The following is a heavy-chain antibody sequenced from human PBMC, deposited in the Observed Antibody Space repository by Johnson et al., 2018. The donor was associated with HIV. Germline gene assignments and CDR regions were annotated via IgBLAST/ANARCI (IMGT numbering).Heavy chain of an antibody. D-gene: IGHD3-22*01. V-gene: IGHV3-11*04. Sequence: QMLLVESGGGLVQPGGSLKISCVASGYSFSHYWMSWVLQAPGKGLEWVSYISSSGSTIYYADSVKGRFSISRDNAKNSLYLQMNSLRAEDTAVYYCARDRGYWDAFDIWGQGTMVTVSS. CDR3: ARDRGYWDAFDI. J-gene: IGHJ3*02. CDR2: ISSSGSTI. CDR1: GYSFSHYW.